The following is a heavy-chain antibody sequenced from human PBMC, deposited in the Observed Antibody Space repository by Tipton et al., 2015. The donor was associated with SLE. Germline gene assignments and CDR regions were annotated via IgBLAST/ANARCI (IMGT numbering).Heavy chain of an antibody. CDR3: ARRTVPPLRDFDL. CDR1: GGSFSGYY. CDR2: INHSGST. J-gene: IGHJ2*01. V-gene: IGHV4-34*01. D-gene: IGHD4-17*01. Sequence: TLSLTCAVYGGSFSGYYWSWIRQPPGKGLEWIGEINHSGSTNYNPSLKSRVTISVDTSKNQFSLKLSSVTAADTAVYYCARRTVPPLRDFDLWGRGTLVTVSS.